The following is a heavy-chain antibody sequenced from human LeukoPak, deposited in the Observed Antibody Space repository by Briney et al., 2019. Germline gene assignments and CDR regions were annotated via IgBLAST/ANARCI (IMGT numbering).Heavy chain of an antibody. J-gene: IGHJ5*02. CDR3: ATEARDCSGGSCCSGDWFDP. CDR1: GYTFTSYD. Sequence: GASVKVSCKASGYTFTSYDINWVRQATGQGLEWMGWMNPNSGNTGYAQKFQGRVTMTRNTSISTPYMELSSLRSEDTAVYYCATEARDCSGGSCCSGDWFDPWGQGTLVTVSS. V-gene: IGHV1-8*01. CDR2: MNPNSGNT. D-gene: IGHD2-15*01.